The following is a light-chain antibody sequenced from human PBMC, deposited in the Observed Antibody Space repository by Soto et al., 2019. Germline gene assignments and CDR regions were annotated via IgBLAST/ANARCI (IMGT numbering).Light chain of an antibody. CDR2: GAS. Sequence: EIVMSQSPATLSVSPGERATLSCRASQSVRNNLAWYQQRPGQAPRLLMYGASTRPSGIPARFTGGGSGTDFTLTITSLQSEDFAVYYCQQYNNWPRATFGGGTKVEIK. V-gene: IGKV3-15*01. CDR3: QQYNNWPRAT. CDR1: QSVRNN. J-gene: IGKJ4*01.